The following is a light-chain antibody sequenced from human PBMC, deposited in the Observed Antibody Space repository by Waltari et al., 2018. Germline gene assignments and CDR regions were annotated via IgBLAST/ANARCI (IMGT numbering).Light chain of an antibody. CDR1: SSNLGNNV. CDR3: ASWDDSLNGHWV. CDR2: RND. J-gene: IGLJ3*02. Sequence: QSVLTQPPSASGTPGQRVTISCSGTSSNLGNNVVNWYQQVPGTAPKLLIYRNDLRPPGVPDRFSASKSGTSASLAIRGLQSEDEAEYYCASWDDSLNGHWVFGGGTMVTVL. V-gene: IGLV1-44*01.